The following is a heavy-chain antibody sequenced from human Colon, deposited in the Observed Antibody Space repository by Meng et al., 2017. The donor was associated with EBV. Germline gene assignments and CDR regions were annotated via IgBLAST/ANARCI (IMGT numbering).Heavy chain of an antibody. J-gene: IGHJ1*01. CDR2: IPPRGSS. CDR3: LRGSGGSV. D-gene: IGHD3-10*01. V-gene: IGHV4-4*02. Sequence: VLLRRSGPALVTPSETLSLTRAFPGDSITNHSWWAWVRQPPGKVLEWIGEIPPRGSSAYSPSLKCRVSMSIDKSQNQFSLKLTSVTAADTAVYHCLRGSGGSVWGQGTLVTVSS. CDR1: GDSITNHSW.